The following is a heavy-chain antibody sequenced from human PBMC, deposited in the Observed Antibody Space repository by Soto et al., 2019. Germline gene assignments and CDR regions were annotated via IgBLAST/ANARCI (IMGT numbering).Heavy chain of an antibody. V-gene: IGHV4-30-4*01. CDR2: NYHSGRS. J-gene: IGHJ6*02. CDR3: SRDGSHDFWRRYDRCSFYYGMDV. Sequence: SETLSLTCTVSGGSISSGDYYWRWIRQPPGKGLAWIGYNYHSGRSYYSPSFEDRVTISVGTCKSQFGLKLSSVSAADTAVYYCSRDGSHDFWRRYDRCSFYYGMDVRGQVTTIA. CDR1: GGSISSGDYY. D-gene: IGHD3-3*01.